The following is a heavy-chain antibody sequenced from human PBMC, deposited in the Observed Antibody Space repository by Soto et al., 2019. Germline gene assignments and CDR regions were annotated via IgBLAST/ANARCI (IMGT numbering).Heavy chain of an antibody. J-gene: IGHJ6*02. D-gene: IGHD3-10*02. CDR1: GFTFSSYA. V-gene: IGHV3-23*01. CDR2: ISGSGGST. Sequence: PGGSLRLSCAASGFTFSSYAMSWVRQAPGKGLEWVSAISGSGGSTYYADSVKGRFTISRDNSKNTLYLQMNSLRAEDTAVYYCAKVLGSGSPELYYYYGMDVWGQGTTVTVSS. CDR3: AKVLGSGSPELYYYYGMDV.